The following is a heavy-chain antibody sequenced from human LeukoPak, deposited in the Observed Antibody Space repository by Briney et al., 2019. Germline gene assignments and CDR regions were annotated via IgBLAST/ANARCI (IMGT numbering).Heavy chain of an antibody. D-gene: IGHD3-10*01. CDR1: GFTFFNYW. V-gene: IGHV3-30*03. CDR3: ARDEYYSKYDY. Sequence: PGGSLRLSCAASGFTFFNYWMSWVRQAPGKGLEWVAVISYDGSNKYYADSVKGRFTISRDNSKNTLYLQMNSLRAEDTAVYFCARDEYYSKYDYWGQGTLVTVSS. CDR2: ISYDGSNK. J-gene: IGHJ4*02.